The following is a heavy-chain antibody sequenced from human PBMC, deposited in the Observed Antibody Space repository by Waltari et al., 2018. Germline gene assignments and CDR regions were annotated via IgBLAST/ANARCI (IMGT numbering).Heavy chain of an antibody. CDR1: GFTSLTYV. D-gene: IGHD2-2*01. J-gene: IGHJ4*02. V-gene: IGHV3-30*02. CDR3: AKGQYQLLPFDY. CDR2: IRYDGSNK. Sequence: QVQLVESGGCLVQPGVSLILSCQPSGFTSLTYVMHWFRQAPGKGLEWVAFIRYDGSNKYYEDSVKGRFTISRDNSKNTLYLQMNSLRAEDTAVYYCAKGQYQLLPFDYWGQGTLVTVSS.